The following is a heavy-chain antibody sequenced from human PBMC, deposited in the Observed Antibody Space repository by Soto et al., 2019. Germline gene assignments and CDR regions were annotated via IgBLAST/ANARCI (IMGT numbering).Heavy chain of an antibody. CDR2: IDPSGAYT. J-gene: IGHJ4*02. Sequence: GESLKISCQVSGYTFTGHWISWVRQMPGQGLEWMGRIDPSGAYTDYSPTVQGHVTMSADKSINTAYLKWSSLQASDTAVYYCTRPTGDDPSLDYWGQGTLVTVSS. CDR1: GYTFTGHW. D-gene: IGHD2-21*02. V-gene: IGHV5-10-1*01. CDR3: TRPTGDDPSLDY.